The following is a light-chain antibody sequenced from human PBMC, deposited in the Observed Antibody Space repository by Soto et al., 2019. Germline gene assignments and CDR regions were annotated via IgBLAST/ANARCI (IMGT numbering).Light chain of an antibody. J-gene: IGKJ4*01. CDR2: AAS. Sequence: DIQLTQSPSFLSASIGDRVTITCRASQVLSSYLAWYQRRPGKAPKLLISAASTLQSGVPSRFNGSGSRTEFTLTSSSRQPEDIATFYCQQVDSFPLTFGGGTKVEIK. CDR1: QVLSSY. V-gene: IGKV1-9*01. CDR3: QQVDSFPLT.